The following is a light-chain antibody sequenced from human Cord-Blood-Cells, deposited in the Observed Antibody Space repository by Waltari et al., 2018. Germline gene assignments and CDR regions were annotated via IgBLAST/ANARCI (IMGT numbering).Light chain of an antibody. CDR1: SSDVGSYNL. CDR2: EVS. CDR3: CSYAGSSTLV. Sequence: QSALTQPASVSGSPGQSTTISCTGTSSDVGSYNLVSWYQQHPGKAPKLMIYEVSKRPSGVSNRFSGSKSGNTASLTISGLQADDEADYYCCSYAGSSTLVFGGGTKLTVL. V-gene: IGLV2-23*02. J-gene: IGLJ3*02.